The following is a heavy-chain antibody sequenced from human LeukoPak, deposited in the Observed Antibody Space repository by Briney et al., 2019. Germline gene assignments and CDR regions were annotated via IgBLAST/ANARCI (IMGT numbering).Heavy chain of an antibody. D-gene: IGHD6-19*01. CDR1: GGSISSYY. CDR2: IYYSGST. V-gene: IGHV4-59*01. Sequence: PSETLSLTCTVSGGSISSYYWSWIRQPPGKGQEWIGYIYYSGSTNYNPSLKSRVTISVDTSKNQFSLKLSSVTAADTAVYYCARVTRPGGIAVAGTPNWFDPWGQGTLVTVSS. CDR3: ARVTRPGGIAVAGTPNWFDP. J-gene: IGHJ5*02.